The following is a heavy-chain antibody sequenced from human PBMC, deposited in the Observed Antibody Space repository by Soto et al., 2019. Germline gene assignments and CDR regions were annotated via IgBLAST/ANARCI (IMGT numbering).Heavy chain of an antibody. Sequence: GGSLRLSCAASGFTFSSYAMSWARQAPGKGLEWVSAISGSGGSTYYADSVKGRFTISRDNSKNTLYLQMSGLRVEDTAVYYCAKCLPRPPIFGVVINAFDHWGQGALVTVSS. CDR3: AKCLPRPPIFGVVINAFDH. CDR2: ISGSGGST. J-gene: IGHJ4*01. CDR1: GFTFSSYA. V-gene: IGHV3-23*01. D-gene: IGHD3-3*01.